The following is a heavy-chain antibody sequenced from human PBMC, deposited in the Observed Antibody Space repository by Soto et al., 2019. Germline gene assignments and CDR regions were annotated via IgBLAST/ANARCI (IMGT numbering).Heavy chain of an antibody. Sequence: QVQLQESGPGLVKPSQTLSLTCTVSGGSISSGNYYWSWIRQPPGKGLEWIGFISYSGSAHYNPSLKCRVNMSVDTSKKQFSLNLSFVTAADTAVYYCATMGTPATGLYDFAFSGHGTLFTVSS. V-gene: IGHV4-30-4*01. CDR1: GGSISSGNYY. CDR2: ISYSGSA. J-gene: IGHJ4*01. D-gene: IGHD5-12*01. CDR3: ATMGTPATGLYDFAF.